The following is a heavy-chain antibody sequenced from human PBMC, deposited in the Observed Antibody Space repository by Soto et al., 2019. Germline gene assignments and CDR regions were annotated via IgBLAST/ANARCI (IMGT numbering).Heavy chain of an antibody. CDR1: GASFSGYY. CDR2: INHSGST. V-gene: IGHV4-34*01. D-gene: IGHD2-21*01. CDR3: ARQPTTGDTDLWFDP. J-gene: IGHJ5*02. Sequence: PSETLSLTCAVYGASFSGYYWSWIRQPPGKGLEWIGEINHSGSTNYNPSLKSRVTVSVDTSKNEFSLKLRSVTAADTAVYYCARQPTTGDTDLWFDPWGQGTLVTVSS.